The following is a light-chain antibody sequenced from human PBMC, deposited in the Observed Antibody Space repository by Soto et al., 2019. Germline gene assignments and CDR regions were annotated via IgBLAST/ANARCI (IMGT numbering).Light chain of an antibody. CDR1: QSVSSY. Sequence: EIVMTQSPAHLSVSPGERVTLSCRARQSVSSYLAWYQQKPGQAPRLLIYGASSRATGIPERFSGSGSGTDFTLTISRLEPDDFAVYYCQHYGSSRTFGQGTKVDIK. CDR3: QHYGSSRT. CDR2: GAS. J-gene: IGKJ1*01. V-gene: IGKV3-20*01.